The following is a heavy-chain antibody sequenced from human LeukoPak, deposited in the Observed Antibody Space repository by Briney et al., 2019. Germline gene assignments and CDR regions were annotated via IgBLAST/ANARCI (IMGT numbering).Heavy chain of an antibody. CDR1: GFTFDDYG. CDR3: ARAYGPGSYYNN. CDR2: INWNGGST. J-gene: IGHJ4*02. V-gene: IGHV3-20*04. Sequence: GGSLRLSSAASGFTFDDYGMSWVRQAPGKGLEWVSGINWNGGSTGYADSVKGRFTISRDNAKNSLYLKMNSLRAEDTALYYCARAYGPGSYYNNWGQGTLVTVSS. D-gene: IGHD3-10*01.